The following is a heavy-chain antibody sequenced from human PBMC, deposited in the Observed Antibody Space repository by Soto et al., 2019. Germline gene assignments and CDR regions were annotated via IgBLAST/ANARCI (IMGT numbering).Heavy chain of an antibody. CDR2: ISGSGQTT. D-gene: IGHD6-13*01. CDR1: GFTFSDYD. CDR3: AKGSRSSPSNCWQDF. Sequence: EVQVLESGGGLVQPGGSLRLSCTISGFTFSDYDMTWVRQAPGKGLEWVSVISGSGQTTYYANSVKGRFTISRDASQNTVYLHMSGLRVEDTAMYYCAKGSRSSPSNCWQDFWGQGTLVTVSS. V-gene: IGHV3-23*01. J-gene: IGHJ4*02.